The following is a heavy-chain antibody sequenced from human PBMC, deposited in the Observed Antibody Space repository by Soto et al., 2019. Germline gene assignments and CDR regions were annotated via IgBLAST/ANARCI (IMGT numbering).Heavy chain of an antibody. J-gene: IGHJ4*02. V-gene: IGHV4-4*02. CDR1: SGSISNDNW. CDR3: VGNGYYCLDH. Sequence: QVQLQESGPGLVKPSGTLSLTCAVSSGSISNDNWWSWVRQAPGKGLEWIGEIYHSGSTNYNPSLEGRVTISVDRSKNQFSLKLSSVTAADTAVYYCVGNGYYCLDHWGQGTLVTVSS. D-gene: IGHD3-3*01. CDR2: IYHSGST.